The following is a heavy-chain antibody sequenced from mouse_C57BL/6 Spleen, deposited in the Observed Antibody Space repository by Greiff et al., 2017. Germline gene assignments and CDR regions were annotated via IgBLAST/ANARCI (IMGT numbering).Heavy chain of an antibody. CDR2: ISNGGGST. Sequence: EVKVVESGGGLVQPGGSLKLSRAASGFTFSDYYMYWVRQTPEKRLEWVAYISNGGGSTYYPDTVKGRFTISRDNAKNTLYLQMSRLKSEDTAMYYCARWLLRGYAMDYWGQGTSVTVSS. CDR1: GFTFSDYY. D-gene: IGHD2-3*01. J-gene: IGHJ4*01. V-gene: IGHV5-12*01. CDR3: ARWLLRGYAMDY.